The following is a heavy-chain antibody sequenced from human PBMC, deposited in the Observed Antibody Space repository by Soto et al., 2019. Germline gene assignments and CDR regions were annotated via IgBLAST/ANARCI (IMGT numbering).Heavy chain of an antibody. D-gene: IGHD6-6*01. CDR2: NYYSGIT. CDR1: GGSISSGGYY. J-gene: IGHJ6*02. V-gene: IGHV4-31*03. CDR3: ARGSSIAGHYYGMDV. Sequence: SETLSLTCTVSGGSISSGGYYWTGIRHHPGKGLEWIGYNYYSGITYYNPSLKSRVTISLDTSKNQFSLKLSSVTAADTAVYYCARGSSIAGHYYGMDVWCQGTTVTVSS.